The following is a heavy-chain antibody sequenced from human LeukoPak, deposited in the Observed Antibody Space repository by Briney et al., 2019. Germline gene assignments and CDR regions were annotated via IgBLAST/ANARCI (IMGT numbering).Heavy chain of an antibody. D-gene: IGHD1-20*01. CDR3: AKDPITGMLDY. J-gene: IGHJ4*02. Sequence: GRSLRLSCAASGFTFSSYGMHWVRQAPGKGLEWVAVIWYDGSNKYYADSVKGRFTISRDNSKNTLYLQMNSLRAEDTAVYYCAKDPITGMLDYWGQGTLVTVSS. V-gene: IGHV3-33*06. CDR2: IWYDGSNK. CDR1: GFTFSSYG.